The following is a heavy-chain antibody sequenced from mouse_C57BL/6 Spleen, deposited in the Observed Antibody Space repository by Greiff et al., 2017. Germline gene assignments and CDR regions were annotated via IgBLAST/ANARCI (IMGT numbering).Heavy chain of an antibody. CDR3: ASQLDRNWWFDV. V-gene: IGHV1-69*01. CDR1: GYTFTSYW. CDR2: IDPSDSYT. D-gene: IGHD1-3*01. Sequence: VQLQQPGAELVMPGASVKLSCKASGYTFTSYWMHWVKQRPGQGLEWIGEIDPSDSYTNYNQKFKGKSTLTVDKSSSTAYMQLSSLKSGDSAVYYCASQLDRNWWFDVWGTGTTVTVSS. J-gene: IGHJ1*03.